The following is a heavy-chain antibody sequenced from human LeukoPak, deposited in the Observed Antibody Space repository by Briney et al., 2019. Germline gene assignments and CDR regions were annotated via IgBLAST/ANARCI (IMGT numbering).Heavy chain of an antibody. Sequence: SETLSLTCADYGGSFSGYYWSWIRQPPGKGLEWIGEINHSGSTNYNPSLKSRVTISVDTSKNQFSLKLSSVTAADTAVYYCARARPLGYCSGGSCYYLDYWGQGTLVTVSS. V-gene: IGHV4-34*01. CDR2: INHSGST. D-gene: IGHD2-15*01. CDR1: GGSFSGYY. J-gene: IGHJ4*02. CDR3: ARARPLGYCSGGSCYYLDY.